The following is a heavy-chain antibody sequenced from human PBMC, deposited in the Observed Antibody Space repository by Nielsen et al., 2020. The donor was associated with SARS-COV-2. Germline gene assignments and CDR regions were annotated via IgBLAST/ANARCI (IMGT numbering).Heavy chain of an antibody. CDR3: ARDKSRTTHAFDI. CDR2: ISGSGGST. V-gene: IGHV3-23*01. D-gene: IGHD1-1*01. Sequence: VRQAPGKGLEWVSAISGSGGSTYYADSVKGRFTISRDNSKNTLYLQMNSLRAEDTAVYYCARDKSRTTHAFDIWGQGTMVTVSS. J-gene: IGHJ3*02.